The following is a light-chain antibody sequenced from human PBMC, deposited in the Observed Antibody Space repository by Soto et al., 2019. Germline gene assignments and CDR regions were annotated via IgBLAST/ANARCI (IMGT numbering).Light chain of an antibody. CDR3: QKYGSPPWT. J-gene: IGKJ1*01. Sequence: EIVLTQSPCTLSLSPGERATLSCRASQSVSSSYLAWYQQKPGHAPRLLIYGPSSRATGIPDRFSGSGSGTEFTLTIRRLEAEDFAVYYCQKYGSPPWTFGQGTKVDIK. CDR1: QSVSSSY. V-gene: IGKV3-20*01. CDR2: GPS.